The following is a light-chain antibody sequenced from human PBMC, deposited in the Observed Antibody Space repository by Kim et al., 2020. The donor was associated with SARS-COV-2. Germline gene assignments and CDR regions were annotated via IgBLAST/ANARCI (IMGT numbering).Light chain of an antibody. CDR3: QQSYTAPT. V-gene: IGKV1-39*01. CDR2: AAS. J-gene: IGKJ1*01. Sequence: SSSRGDRVTITCRASQYISIYLSWYQQKPGKAPKLLIYAASNLQGGVPSRFSGSGSGTDFTLTITSLQSEDFATYYCQQSYTAPTFGQGTKVDIK. CDR1: QYISIY.